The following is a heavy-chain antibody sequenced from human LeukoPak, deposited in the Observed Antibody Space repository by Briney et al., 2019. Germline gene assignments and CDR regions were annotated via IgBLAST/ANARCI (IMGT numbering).Heavy chain of an antibody. CDR2: IKKTGSET. V-gene: IGHV3-7*01. CDR3: AREDGYCSGGNCYSYFDS. CDR1: GFTFSHFW. D-gene: IGHD2-15*01. J-gene: IGHJ4*02. Sequence: GGSLRLSCAASGFTFSHFWMSWVRQAPGKGLEWVAYIKKTGSETYYVDSVRGRFTITRDNTRNSLFLQMYSLRAEDTAVYFCAREDGYCSGGNCYSYFDSWGQGALVTVSS.